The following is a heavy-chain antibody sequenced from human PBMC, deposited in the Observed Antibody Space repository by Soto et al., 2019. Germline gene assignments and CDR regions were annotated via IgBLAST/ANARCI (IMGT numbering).Heavy chain of an antibody. J-gene: IGHJ4*02. D-gene: IGHD3-22*01. V-gene: IGHV1-18*01. CDR1: GYTFTNYG. Sequence: ASVKVSCKASGYTFTNYGITWVRQAPGQGLEWMGWISAYNGDTHYTQRLQGRVTMTTDTSTSTVYMELSSLRSEDTAVYYCARDRKNYYDSSGYYQPPGYWGQGTLVTVSS. CDR3: ARDRKNYYDSSGYYQPPGY. CDR2: ISAYNGDT.